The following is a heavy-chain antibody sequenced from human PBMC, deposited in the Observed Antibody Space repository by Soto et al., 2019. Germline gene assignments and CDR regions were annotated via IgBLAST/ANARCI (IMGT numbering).Heavy chain of an antibody. Sequence: ASVKVSCKVSGYTLTELSMHWVRQAPGKGLEWMGGFDPEDGETIYAQKFQGRVTMTEDTSTDTAYMELSSLRSEDTAVYYCARVPAGYYYGSEMYNWFDPWGQGTLVTVSS. D-gene: IGHD3-10*01. CDR2: FDPEDGET. CDR3: ARVPAGYYYGSEMYNWFDP. J-gene: IGHJ5*02. CDR1: GYTLTELS. V-gene: IGHV1-24*01.